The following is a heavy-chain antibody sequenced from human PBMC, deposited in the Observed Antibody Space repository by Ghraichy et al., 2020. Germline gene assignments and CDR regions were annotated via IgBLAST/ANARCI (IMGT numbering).Heavy chain of an antibody. CDR1: RAHVCTPV. Sequence: SVKVSCKIGRAHVCTPVTCRKLVSRRLLQERKGGIIPIFGTANYAQQFQGRVTITADESTSTAYMELSSLRSEDTAVYYCARAGRGVATSEFDYWGQGTLVTVSS. D-gene: IGHD6-19*01. J-gene: IGHJ4*02. CDR3: ARAGRGVATSEFDY. V-gene: IGHV1-69*13. CDR2: IIPIFGTA.